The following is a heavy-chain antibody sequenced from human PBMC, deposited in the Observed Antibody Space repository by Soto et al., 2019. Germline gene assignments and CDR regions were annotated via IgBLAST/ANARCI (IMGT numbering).Heavy chain of an antibody. CDR1: GGSISSGGYY. CDR2: IYYSGST. V-gene: IGHV4-31*03. D-gene: IGHD3-22*01. Sequence: SETLSLTCTVSGGSISSGGYYWSWIRQHPGKGLEWIGYIYYSGSTYYNPSLKSRVTISVDTSKNQFSLKLSSVTAADTAVYYCASSPLDYDSSGHYGAFDIWGQGTMVTVS. J-gene: IGHJ3*02. CDR3: ASSPLDYDSSGHYGAFDI.